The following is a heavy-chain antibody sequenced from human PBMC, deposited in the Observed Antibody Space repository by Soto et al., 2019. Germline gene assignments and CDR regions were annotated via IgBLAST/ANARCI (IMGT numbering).Heavy chain of an antibody. J-gene: IGHJ4*02. Sequence: GESLKISRKGSGYSFPSYWISWVRQMPGKGLEWIGRIDPSDSYTNYSPSLQGHVTISADKSISTAYLQWSSLKASDTAMYYCARGYCSSTSCYGTFDYWGQGTLVTVSS. CDR1: GYSFPSYW. V-gene: IGHV5-10-1*01. CDR3: ARGYCSSTSCYGTFDY. D-gene: IGHD2-2*01. CDR2: IDPSDSYT.